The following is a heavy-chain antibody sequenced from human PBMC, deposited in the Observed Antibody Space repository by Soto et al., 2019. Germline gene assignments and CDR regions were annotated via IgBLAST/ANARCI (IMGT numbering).Heavy chain of an antibody. CDR3: GQVFVGATGHNESDY. Sequence: PSETLSLPCTVSGGSIYRSGYHWGWIRQPPGRGLQWIGNVDYNGVTYSNPSLKRRVTRSGATSKDRFSLKLTSVTATQPALYYCGQVFVGATGHNESDYWGPGTL. D-gene: IGHD2-15*01. V-gene: IGHV4-39*01. CDR1: GGSIYRSGYH. CDR2: VDYNGVT. J-gene: IGHJ4*02.